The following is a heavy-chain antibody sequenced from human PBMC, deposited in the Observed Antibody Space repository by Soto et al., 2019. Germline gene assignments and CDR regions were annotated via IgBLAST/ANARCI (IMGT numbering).Heavy chain of an antibody. Sequence: PGESLKISCKGSGYSFTSYWIGWVRQMPGKGLEWMGIIYPGDSDTRYSPSFQGQVTISADKSISTAYLQWSSLKASDTAMYYCARLVVVAADHDAFDIWGQGTMVTVSS. D-gene: IGHD2-15*01. CDR1: GYSFTSYW. CDR2: IYPGDSDT. CDR3: ARLVVVAADHDAFDI. J-gene: IGHJ3*02. V-gene: IGHV5-51*01.